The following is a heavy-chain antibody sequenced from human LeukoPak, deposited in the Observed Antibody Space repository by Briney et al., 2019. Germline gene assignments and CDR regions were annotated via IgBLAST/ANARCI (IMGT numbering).Heavy chain of an antibody. Sequence: ASVKVSCKASGYTFTGYYMHRVRQAPGQGLEWMGWINPNSGGTNYAQKFQGRVTMTRDTSISTAHMELSRLRSDDTAVYYCASVPYGGSKYFDYWGQGTLVTVSS. CDR1: GYTFTGYY. D-gene: IGHD4-23*01. CDR2: INPNSGGT. CDR3: ASVPYGGSKYFDY. V-gene: IGHV1-2*02. J-gene: IGHJ4*02.